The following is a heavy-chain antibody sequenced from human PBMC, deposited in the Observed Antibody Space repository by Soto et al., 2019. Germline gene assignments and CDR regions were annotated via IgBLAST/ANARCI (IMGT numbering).Heavy chain of an antibody. V-gene: IGHV1-18*01. Sequence: QIRLVQSGSELKTHGASVKVSCKASGYSFGSYGSSWVRQVPGQGLEWLGWIGVYNGTTNYLVNVPERVTITTETSTSTAYLELRSLRSDATAIYYCARDSVSGADFWSAYNGGFFDYWGQGTLVTVSS. CDR2: IGVYNGTT. CDR1: GYSFGSYG. CDR3: ARDSVSGADFWSAYNGGFFDY. D-gene: IGHD3-3*01. J-gene: IGHJ4*02.